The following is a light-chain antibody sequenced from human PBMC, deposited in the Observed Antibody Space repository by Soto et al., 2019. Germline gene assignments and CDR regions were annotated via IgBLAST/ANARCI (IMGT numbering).Light chain of an antibody. V-gene: IGKV2-28*01. CDR3: MQALQTPVT. CDR2: LGS. CDR1: QSLLHSNGYNY. Sequence: DIVMTQSPLSLPVTPGEPASISCRSSQSLLHSNGYNYLDWYLQKPGQSPQLLIYLGSNRASGVPGRFSGRGSGTDFTLKISRVEAEYVGVYYCMQALQTPVTFGPGTKVDIK. J-gene: IGKJ3*01.